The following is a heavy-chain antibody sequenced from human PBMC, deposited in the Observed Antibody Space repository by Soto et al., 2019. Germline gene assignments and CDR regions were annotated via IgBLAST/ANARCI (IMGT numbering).Heavy chain of an antibody. CDR1: GGSFSGYY. CDR3: ARIKGVPNRRGYSYGYDY. Sequence: PSETLSLTCAVYGGSFSGYYWSWIRQPPGKGLEWIGEINHSGSTNYNPSLKSQVTISVDTSKNQFSLKLSSVTAADTAVYYCARIKGVPNRRGYSYGYDYWGQGTLVTVSS. D-gene: IGHD5-18*01. CDR2: INHSGST. J-gene: IGHJ4*02. V-gene: IGHV4-34*01.